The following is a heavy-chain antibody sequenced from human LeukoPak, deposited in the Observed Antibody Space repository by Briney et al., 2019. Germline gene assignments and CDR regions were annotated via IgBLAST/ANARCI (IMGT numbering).Heavy chain of an antibody. CDR1: GGSFSGYY. Sequence: SETLSLTCAVYGGSFSGYYWSWIRQPPGKGLEWIGEINHSGSTNYNPSLKSRVTISVDTSKNQFSLKLSSVTAADTAVYYCAIWGYCSGGSCYPNDYWGQGTLVTVSS. CDR3: AIWGYCSGGSCYPNDY. CDR2: INHSGST. V-gene: IGHV4-34*01. D-gene: IGHD2-15*01. J-gene: IGHJ4*02.